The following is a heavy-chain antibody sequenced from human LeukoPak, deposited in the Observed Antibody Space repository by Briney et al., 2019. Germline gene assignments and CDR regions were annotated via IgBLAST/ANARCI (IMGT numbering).Heavy chain of an antibody. Sequence: SGTLSLTCTVSGGSISSSSYYWGWIRQPPGKGLEWIGSIYYSGSTYYNPSLKSRVTISVDTSKNQFSLKLSSVTAADTAVYYCARHVCPGYYYYYMDVRGKGTTVTVS. CDR3: ARHVCPGYYYYYMDV. J-gene: IGHJ6*03. V-gene: IGHV4-39*01. CDR2: IYYSGST. D-gene: IGHD3-16*01. CDR1: GGSISSSSYY.